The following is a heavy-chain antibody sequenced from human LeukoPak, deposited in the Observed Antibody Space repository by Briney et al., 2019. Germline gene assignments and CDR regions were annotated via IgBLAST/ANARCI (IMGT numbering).Heavy chain of an antibody. CDR3: AGFGEVVPAAMRHYYYYGMDV. CDR1: GYTFTGYG. Sequence: ASVKVSCKASGYTFTGYGISWVRQAPGQGLEWMGWISAYNGNTNYAQKLQGRVTMTTDTSTSTAYMELRSLRSDDTAVYYCAGFGEVVPAAMRHYYYYGMDVWGQGTTVTVSS. CDR2: ISAYNGNT. D-gene: IGHD2-2*01. J-gene: IGHJ6*02. V-gene: IGHV1-18*01.